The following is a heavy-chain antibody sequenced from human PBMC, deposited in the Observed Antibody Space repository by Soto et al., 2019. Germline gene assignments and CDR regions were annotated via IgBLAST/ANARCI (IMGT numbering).Heavy chain of an antibody. CDR2: IKSKTDGGTT. J-gene: IGHJ6*02. Sequence: GGSLRLSCAASGFTFSNAWMNWVRQAPGKGLEWVGRIKSKTDGGTTDYAAPVKGRFTISRDDSKNTLYLQMNSLKTEDTAVYYCTTDSLTDPDIVATIFYYYYGMDVWGQGTTVTVSS. CDR3: TTDSLTDPDIVATIFYYYYGMDV. D-gene: IGHD5-12*01. CDR1: GFTFSNAW. V-gene: IGHV3-15*07.